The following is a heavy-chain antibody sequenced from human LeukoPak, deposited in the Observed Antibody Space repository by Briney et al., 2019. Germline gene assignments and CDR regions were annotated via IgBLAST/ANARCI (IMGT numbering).Heavy chain of an antibody. V-gene: IGHV3-49*03. D-gene: IGHD4-17*01. CDR1: GFTFGDYA. CDR3: TRDGPYGDLYYYYYYYMDV. J-gene: IGHJ6*03. CDR2: IRSKAYGGTT. Sequence: GGSLRLSCTASGFTFGDYAMSWFRQAPGKGLEWVGFIRSKAYGGTTEYAASVKGRFTISRDDSKSIAYLQMNSLKTEDTAVYYCTRDGPYGDLYYYYYYYMDVWGKGTTVTVSS.